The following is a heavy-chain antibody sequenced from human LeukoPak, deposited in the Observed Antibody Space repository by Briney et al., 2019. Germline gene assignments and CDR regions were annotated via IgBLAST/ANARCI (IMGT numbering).Heavy chain of an antibody. Sequence: KPSETLSLTCTVSGGSISSYYWSWLRQPPGKGLEWIGYIYYSGSTNYNPSLTSRVTMSVDTSKNQFSLKLNSVTAADTAVYYCARGWDGIAVAGSFDYWGQGTLVTVSS. CDR1: GGSISSYY. CDR2: IYYSGST. J-gene: IGHJ4*02. D-gene: IGHD6-19*01. V-gene: IGHV4-59*01. CDR3: ARGWDGIAVAGSFDY.